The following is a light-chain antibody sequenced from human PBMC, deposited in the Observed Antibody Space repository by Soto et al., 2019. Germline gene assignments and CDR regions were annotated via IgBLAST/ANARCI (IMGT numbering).Light chain of an antibody. Sequence: AIQLTQSPSSLSASVGDRVTITCRASQGIRSDLAWYQQKPGKAPKLLIYEASILESGVPSRFSDSGSETEFTLTISSLQPEDFATYYCQQCRYSSTFGPGTKVDLK. J-gene: IGKJ3*01. CDR2: EAS. V-gene: IGKV1-13*02. CDR1: QGIRSD. CDR3: QQCRYSST.